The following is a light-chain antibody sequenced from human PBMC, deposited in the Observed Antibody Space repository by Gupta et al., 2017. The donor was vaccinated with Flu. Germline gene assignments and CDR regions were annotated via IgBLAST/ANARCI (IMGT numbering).Light chain of an antibody. Sequence: ISCRSSQSLVYSGGNTYLHWFQQRPGQSPRRLIYQVAHRESGVPDRFSGSGSDTDFTLKISRVEAEDVGVYYCMQGSRWPWAFGQGTKVEIK. CDR2: QVA. V-gene: IGKV2-30*01. J-gene: IGKJ1*01. CDR3: MQGSRWPWA. CDR1: QSLVYSGGNTY.